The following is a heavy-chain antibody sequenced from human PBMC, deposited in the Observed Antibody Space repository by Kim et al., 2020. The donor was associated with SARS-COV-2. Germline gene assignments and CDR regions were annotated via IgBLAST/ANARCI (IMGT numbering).Heavy chain of an antibody. Sequence: TQEFQGRFTMTGDTSASTVYMELTSLRSEDTAVYFCARGAKHCTGGGCYDYWGQGTLVTVSS. V-gene: IGHV1-46*01. CDR3: ARGAKHCTGGGCYDY. D-gene: IGHD2-15*01. J-gene: IGHJ4*02.